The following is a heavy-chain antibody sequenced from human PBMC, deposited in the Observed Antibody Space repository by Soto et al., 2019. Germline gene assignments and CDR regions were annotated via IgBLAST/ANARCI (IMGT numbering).Heavy chain of an antibody. J-gene: IGHJ6*02. CDR1: GFTFSSYA. CDR2: ISYDGSNK. Sequence: GGSLRLSCAASGFTFSSYAMHWVRQAPGKGLEWVAVISYDGSNKYYAGSVKGRFTISRDNSKNTLYLQMNSLRAEDTAVYYCAREGRLSKGPYYYYYGMDVWGQGTTVTVS. CDR3: AREGRLSKGPYYYYYGMDV. V-gene: IGHV3-30-3*01.